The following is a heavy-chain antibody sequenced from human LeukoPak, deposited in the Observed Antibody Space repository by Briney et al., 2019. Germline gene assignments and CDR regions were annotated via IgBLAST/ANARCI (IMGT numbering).Heavy chain of an antibody. CDR3: AGHTAIVEDYYYYMDV. CDR2: IYYSGST. CDR1: GGSISSYY. D-gene: IGHD5-18*01. V-gene: IGHV4-59*08. J-gene: IGHJ6*03. Sequence: SETLSLTCTVSGGSISSYYWSWIRQPPGKGLEWIGYIYYSGSTNYNPSLKSRVTISVDTSKNQFSLKLSSVTAADTAVYYCAGHTAIVEDYYYYMDVWGKGTTVTVSS.